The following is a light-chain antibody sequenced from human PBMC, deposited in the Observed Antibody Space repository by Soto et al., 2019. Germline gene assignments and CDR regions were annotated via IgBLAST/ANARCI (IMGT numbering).Light chain of an antibody. J-gene: IGKJ2*01. CDR3: QQQCSRPPYT. V-gene: IGKV3-20*01. CDR1: QSVSSSY. Sequence: EIVLTQSPGTLSLSPGERATLSCRASQSVSSSYLAWYQQKPGQAPRLLIYGASSRATGIPDRFSGSGSGTIYTLSISRLEPAEFSVYYCQQQCSRPPYTFGQGTKLEIK. CDR2: GAS.